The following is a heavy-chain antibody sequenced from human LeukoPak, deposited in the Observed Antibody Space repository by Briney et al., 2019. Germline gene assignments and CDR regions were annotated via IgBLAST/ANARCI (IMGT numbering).Heavy chain of an antibody. CDR2: ISSSSSFI. J-gene: IGHJ4*02. D-gene: IGHD3-10*01. CDR3: ARDEIPGY. V-gene: IGHV3-21*01. Sequence: GGSLRLSCAASGFTFSTYSVNWVRQAPGKGLEWVSSISSSSSFIYYADSVKGRFTISRDNSKNSLYLQMNSLRAEDTALYYCARDEIPGYWGQGTLVTVSS. CDR1: GFTFSTYS.